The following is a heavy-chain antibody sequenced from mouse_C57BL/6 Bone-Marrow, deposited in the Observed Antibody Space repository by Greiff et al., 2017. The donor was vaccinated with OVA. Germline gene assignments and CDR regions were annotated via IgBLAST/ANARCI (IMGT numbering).Heavy chain of an antibody. J-gene: IGHJ2*01. CDR2: IYPGSGST. Sequence: VQLQQPGAELVKPGASVKMSCKASGYTFTSYWITWVKQRPGQGLEWIGDIYPGSGSTNYNEKFKSKATLTVDTSSSTAYMQRSSLTSENSAVYYCARFPKFPYYCVSSDVEYWGQGTTLTVSS. D-gene: IGHD1-1*01. CDR3: ARFPKFPYYCVSSDVEY. CDR1: GYTFTSYW. V-gene: IGHV1-55*01.